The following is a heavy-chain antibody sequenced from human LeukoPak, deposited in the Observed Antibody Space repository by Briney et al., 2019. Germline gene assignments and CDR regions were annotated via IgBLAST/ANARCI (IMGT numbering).Heavy chain of an antibody. V-gene: IGHV4-39*07. CDR2: IYYSGST. D-gene: IGHD3-22*01. Sequence: PSETLSLTCTVSGGSISSSSYYWGWIRQPPGKGLEWIGSIYYSGSTYYNPSLKSRLTISVDTSKTQFSLRLSSVTAADTAVYYCARDLKLDGSSGYYAFDIWGQGTMVTVSS. J-gene: IGHJ3*02. CDR1: GGSISSSSYY. CDR3: ARDLKLDGSSGYYAFDI.